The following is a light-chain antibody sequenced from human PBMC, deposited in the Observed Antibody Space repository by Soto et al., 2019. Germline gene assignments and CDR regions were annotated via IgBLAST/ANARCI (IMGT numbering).Light chain of an antibody. V-gene: IGLV2-11*01. CDR2: DVS. CDR3: CSYAGSSSAV. CDR1: SSDVGGYNY. J-gene: IGLJ7*01. Sequence: QSALTQPRSVSGSPGQSVTISCTGTSSDVGGYNYVSWYQQHPGKAPKLMIYDVSKRPSGVPDRFSGSKSGNTASLTISGLQAEDEADYYCCSYAGSSSAVFGGGTQLTVL.